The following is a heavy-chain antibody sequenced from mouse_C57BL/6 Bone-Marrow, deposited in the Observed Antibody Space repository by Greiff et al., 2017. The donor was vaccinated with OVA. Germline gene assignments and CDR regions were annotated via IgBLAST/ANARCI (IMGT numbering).Heavy chain of an antibody. CDR2: IYPGDGDT. CDR1: GYAFSSSW. V-gene: IGHV1-82*01. J-gene: IGHJ2*01. D-gene: IGHD1-1*01. CDR3: AREGYYGSSSFDA. Sequence: QVQLQQSGPELVKPGASVKISCKASGYAFSSSWMNWVQQRPGKGLEWIGRIYPGDGDTNYNGKVKGQATLSADKSSSTAYLQMSSLTSEDSAVYVCAREGYYGSSSFDAWGKGTTLTVSS.